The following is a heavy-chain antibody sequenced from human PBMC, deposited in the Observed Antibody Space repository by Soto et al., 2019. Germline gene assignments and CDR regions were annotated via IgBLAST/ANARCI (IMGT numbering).Heavy chain of an antibody. CDR3: AKLKYDSLFFMDV. J-gene: IGHJ6*02. D-gene: IGHD3-3*01. CDR1: GFTFSSYG. CDR2: ISYDGSNK. V-gene: IGHV3-30*18. Sequence: GGSLRLSCAASGFTFSSYGMHWVRQAPGKGLEWVAVISYDGSNKYYADSVKGRFTISRDNSKNTLYLQMNSLRAEDTAVYYCAKLKYDSLFFMDVWGQGTTVTVSS.